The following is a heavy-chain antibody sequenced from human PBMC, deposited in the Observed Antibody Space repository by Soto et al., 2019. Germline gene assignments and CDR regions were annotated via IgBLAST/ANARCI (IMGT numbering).Heavy chain of an antibody. CDR1: GGTFSSYA. J-gene: IGHJ6*02. CDR2: IIPIFGTA. D-gene: IGHD7-27*01. V-gene: IGHV1-69*06. Sequence: QVQLVQSGAEVKKPGSSVKVSCKASGGTFSSYAISWVRQAPGQGLEWMGGIIPIFGTANYAQKFQGRVTITADKSTSTAYMELCSLRSEDTAVYYCASTPRDWGGQEYYYYYYGMDVWGQGTTVTVSS. CDR3: ASTPRDWGGQEYYYYYYGMDV.